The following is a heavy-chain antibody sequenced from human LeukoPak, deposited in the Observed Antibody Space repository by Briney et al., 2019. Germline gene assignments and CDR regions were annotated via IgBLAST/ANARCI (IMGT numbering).Heavy chain of an antibody. D-gene: IGHD4-11*01. CDR3: ARVMTVTTFEAFDI. Sequence: PSETLSLTCAVYGGSFSGYCWSRIRQPPGKGLEWIGEINHSGSTNYNPSLKSRVTISVDTSKNQFSLKLSSVTAADTAVYYCARVMTVTTFEAFDIWGQGTMVTVSS. CDR1: GGSFSGYC. V-gene: IGHV4-34*01. CDR2: INHSGST. J-gene: IGHJ3*02.